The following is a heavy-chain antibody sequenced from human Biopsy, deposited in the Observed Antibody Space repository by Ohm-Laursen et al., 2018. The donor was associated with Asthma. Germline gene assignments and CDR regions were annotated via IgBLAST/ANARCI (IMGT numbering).Heavy chain of an antibody. Sequence: LRLSCTASGFTVSRDYMFWVRQAPGKGLEWIAYLFHSGTTYYNPSLKSRVTISVDRSKRQFSLKVNSVTAADTAVYYCARMITMIQAANYYSYAMDVWGQGTTVTVSS. CDR1: GFTVSRDY. CDR3: ARMITMIQAANYYSYAMDV. D-gene: IGHD3-22*01. V-gene: IGHV4-59*02. CDR2: LFHSGTT. J-gene: IGHJ6*02.